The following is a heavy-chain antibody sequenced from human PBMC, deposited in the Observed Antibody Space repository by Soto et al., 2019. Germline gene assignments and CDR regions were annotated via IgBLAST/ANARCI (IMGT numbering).Heavy chain of an antibody. D-gene: IGHD3-3*01. CDR1: GFTFSSYS. CDR2: LSGSGGRT. Sequence: GRSLRAPGAASGFTFSSYSVSWVRPDPGKGLEWVSALSGSGGRTYYACSVKGRVTISRDSSKRALYLQMNSLRAEDTAVYYCAKRSLITIFGVVTGPDYWGQGTLVTVS. CDR3: AKRSLITIFGVVTGPDY. J-gene: IGHJ4*02. V-gene: IGHV3-23*01.